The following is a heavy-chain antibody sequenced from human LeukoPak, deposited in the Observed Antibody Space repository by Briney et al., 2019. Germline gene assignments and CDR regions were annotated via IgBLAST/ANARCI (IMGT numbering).Heavy chain of an antibody. J-gene: IGHJ4*02. CDR3: ARAGLNCSGGSCYNLDY. Sequence: SETLSLTCAVYGGSFSGYYWSWIRQPPGKGLEWIGEINHSGSTNYNPSLMSRVTISVDTSKNQFSLKLSSVTAADTAVYYCARAGLNCSGGSCYNLDYWGQGTLVTVSS. D-gene: IGHD2-15*01. CDR1: GGSFSGYY. V-gene: IGHV4-34*01. CDR2: INHSGST.